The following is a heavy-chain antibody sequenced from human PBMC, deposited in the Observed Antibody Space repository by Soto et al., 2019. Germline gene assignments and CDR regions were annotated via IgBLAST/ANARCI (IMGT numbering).Heavy chain of an antibody. J-gene: IGHJ3*01. CDR1: GFIFSSYT. D-gene: IGHD2-2*01. CDR3: ARAGLEPANAFDV. Sequence: GGSLRLSCTASGFIFSSYTINWVRQAPGKGLEWVSSISGSGSYIYIADSMKGRITISRDNAQNSVHLQMNSLRVEDTAVYYCARAGLEPANAFDVWGQGTKATVSS. CDR2: ISGSGSYI. V-gene: IGHV3-21*06.